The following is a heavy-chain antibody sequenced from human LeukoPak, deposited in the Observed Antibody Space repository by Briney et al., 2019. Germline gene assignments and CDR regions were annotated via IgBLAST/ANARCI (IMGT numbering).Heavy chain of an antibody. J-gene: IGHJ4*02. CDR1: GFTFSDYY. D-gene: IGHD3-22*01. CDR2: ISSSSSTI. V-gene: IGHV3-48*01. Sequence: PGGSLRLSCAASGFTFSDYYMNWVRQAPGKGLEWVSYISSSSSTIYYADSVKGRFTISRDNAKNSLYLQMNSLRAEDTAVYYCARPGYYYDSSGYYDYFDYWGQGTLVTVSS. CDR3: ARPGYYYDSSGYYDYFDY.